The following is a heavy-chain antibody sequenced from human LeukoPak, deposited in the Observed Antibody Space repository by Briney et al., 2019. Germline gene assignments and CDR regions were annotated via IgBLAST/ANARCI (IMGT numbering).Heavy chain of an antibody. D-gene: IGHD6-19*01. Sequence: PGESLQISCKGSGYIFTSYWSSWVRQMPGKGLEWMGRINPTNSYSNYNPSFQGHVTFSVDTSIATAYLQWTTLQASDTAMYYCARGGWLDDYWGQGTLVTVSS. CDR1: GYIFTSYW. CDR2: INPTNSYS. V-gene: IGHV5-10-1*01. J-gene: IGHJ4*02. CDR3: ARGGWLDDY.